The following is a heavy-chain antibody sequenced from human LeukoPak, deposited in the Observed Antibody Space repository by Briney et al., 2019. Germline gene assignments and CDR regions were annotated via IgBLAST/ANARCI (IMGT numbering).Heavy chain of an antibody. V-gene: IGHV3-7*01. CDR1: AFTFSDYW. CDR3: AKAPAPYSSPYYYYGMDV. D-gene: IGHD4-4*01. J-gene: IGHJ6*02. CDR2: INQGGSER. Sequence: GGSLRLSCEASAFTFSDYWMAWVRQAPGKGLEWVANINQGGSERYYVDSVKGRFTISRDNSKNTLYLQMNSLRAEDTAVYYCAKAPAPYSSPYYYYGMDVWGQGTTVTVSS.